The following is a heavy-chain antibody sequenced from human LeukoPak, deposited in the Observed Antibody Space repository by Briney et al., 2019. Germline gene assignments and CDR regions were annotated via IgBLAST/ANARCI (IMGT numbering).Heavy chain of an antibody. Sequence: GESLKISCKGSGYIFTSYWIGWVRQMPGKGLEWMGIIYPGDSDTRYSPSFQGQVTISAGKSISTAYLQWSSLKASDTAMYYCAITMVRQLGPYYYYYGMDVWGQGTTVTVSS. D-gene: IGHD3-10*01. CDR3: AITMVRQLGPYYYYYGMDV. CDR2: IYPGDSDT. J-gene: IGHJ6*02. V-gene: IGHV5-51*01. CDR1: GYIFTSYW.